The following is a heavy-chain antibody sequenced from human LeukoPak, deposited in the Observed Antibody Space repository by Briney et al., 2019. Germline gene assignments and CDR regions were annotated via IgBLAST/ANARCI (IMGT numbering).Heavy chain of an antibody. D-gene: IGHD2-2*01. V-gene: IGHV4-59*01. CDR3: ARGSRGSTSERHLRYYYYYYMDV. J-gene: IGHJ6*03. Sequence: SETLSLTCTVSGGSISSYYWSWIRQPPGKGLEWIGYIYYSGSTNYNPFLKSRVTISVDTSKNQFSLKLSSVTAADTAVYYCARGSRGSTSERHLRYYYYYYMDVWGKGTTVTVSS. CDR2: IYYSGST. CDR1: GGSISSYY.